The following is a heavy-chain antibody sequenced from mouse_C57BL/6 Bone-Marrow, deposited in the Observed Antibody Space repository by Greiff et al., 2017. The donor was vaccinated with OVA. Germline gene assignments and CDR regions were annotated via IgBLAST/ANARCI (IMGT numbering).Heavy chain of an antibody. CDR1: GYSFTDYN. CDR2: INPNYGTT. Sequence: EVKLMESGPELVKPGASVKISCKASGYSFTDYNMNWVKQSNGKSLEWIGVINPNYGTTSYNQKFKGKATLTVDQSSSTAYMQLNSLTSEDSAVYYCASPRPGPYYGNYGRGMDYWGQGTSVTVSS. V-gene: IGHV1-39*01. J-gene: IGHJ4*01. D-gene: IGHD2-10*01. CDR3: ASPRPGPYYGNYGRGMDY.